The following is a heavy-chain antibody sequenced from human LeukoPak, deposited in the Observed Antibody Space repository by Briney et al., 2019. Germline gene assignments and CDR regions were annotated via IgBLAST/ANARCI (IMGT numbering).Heavy chain of an antibody. J-gene: IGHJ3*01. Sequence: GGSLRLSCAASGFTFSSYGIHWVRQAPGKGLEWVAVISYDGSNKFYADSVKGRFTISRDNSKNTLYLQMNSLRAEDTAIYYCARDIQLSTWGLGTMVTVSS. CDR3: ARDIQLST. CDR1: GFTFSSYG. V-gene: IGHV3-30*03. D-gene: IGHD5-24*01. CDR2: ISYDGSNK.